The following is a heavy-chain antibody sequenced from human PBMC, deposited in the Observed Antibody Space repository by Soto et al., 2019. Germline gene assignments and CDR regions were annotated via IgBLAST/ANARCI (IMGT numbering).Heavy chain of an antibody. D-gene: IGHD2-21*02. Sequence: EVQLVESGGGLVQPGGSLRLSCAASGFTFSSYSMNWVRQAPGKGLEWVSYISSSSSTIYYADSVKGRFTISRDNAKISLDLQMISVRDEDTAVYYCAREGGSYCGADCYPYYYSSSGMDVLGRGTTVTVSS. CDR2: ISSSSSTI. CDR1: GFTFSSYS. CDR3: AREGGSYCGADCYPYYYSSSGMDV. V-gene: IGHV3-48*02. J-gene: IGHJ6*02.